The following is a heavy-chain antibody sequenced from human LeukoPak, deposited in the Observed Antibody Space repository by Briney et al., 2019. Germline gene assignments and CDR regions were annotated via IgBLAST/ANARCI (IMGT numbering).Heavy chain of an antibody. J-gene: IGHJ4*02. CDR3: ARGPATMVRGVSFDY. CDR1: GFTFISYA. Sequence: PGGSLRLSCAAAGFTFISYAMSWVRQAPRKGLEWVSGISDSGGSTYYEDSVKGRFTLSRDNSKNTLYLQMNSLRAEDTAVYYCARGPATMVRGVSFDYWGQGTLVTVHS. D-gene: IGHD3-10*01. CDR2: ISDSGGST. V-gene: IGHV3-23*01.